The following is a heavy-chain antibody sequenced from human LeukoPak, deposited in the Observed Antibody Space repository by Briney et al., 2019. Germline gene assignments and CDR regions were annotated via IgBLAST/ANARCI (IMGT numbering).Heavy chain of an antibody. D-gene: IGHD2/OR15-2a*01. J-gene: IGHJ4*02. CDR1: GFTFSSYG. V-gene: IGHV3-74*01. CDR3: VSFYETY. CDR2: INSDGSWT. Sequence: GGSLRLSCAASGFTFSSYGMNWVRQAPGKGLVWVSHINSDGSWTSYADSVKGRFTISKDNAKNTVYLQMNSLRAEDTAVYYCVSFYETYWGRGTLVTVSS.